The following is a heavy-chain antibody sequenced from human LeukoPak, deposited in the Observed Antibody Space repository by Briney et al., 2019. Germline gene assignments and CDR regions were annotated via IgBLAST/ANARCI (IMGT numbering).Heavy chain of an antibody. V-gene: IGHV1-2*02. D-gene: IGHD6-13*01. CDR2: INPNSGGT. Sequence: GASVKVSCKAYGYTFTGYYMHWVRQAPGQGLEWMGWINPNSGGTNYAQKFQGRVTMTRDTSISTAYMELSRLRSDDTAVYYCARLSSSWTGAFDIWGQGTMVTV. CDR3: ARLSSSWTGAFDI. J-gene: IGHJ3*02. CDR1: GYTFTGYY.